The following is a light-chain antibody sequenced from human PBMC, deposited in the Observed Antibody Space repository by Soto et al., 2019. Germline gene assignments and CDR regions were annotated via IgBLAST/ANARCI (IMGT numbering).Light chain of an antibody. CDR1: SSDVGGYSF. CDR3: SSYAGSNTWV. CDR2: EVN. V-gene: IGLV2-8*01. Sequence: QSALTQPPSASGSPGQSVTISCTGTSSDVGGYSFVSWYQHHPGKAPKLMIYEVNKRPSGVPDRFSGSKSGNTASLTVSGLQAEDEADYYCSSYAGSNTWVFGGGTKLTVL. J-gene: IGLJ3*02.